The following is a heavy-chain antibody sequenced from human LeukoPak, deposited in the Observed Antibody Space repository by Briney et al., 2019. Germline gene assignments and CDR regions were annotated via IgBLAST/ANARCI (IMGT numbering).Heavy chain of an antibody. CDR3: ARASNLHYYYYYMDV. J-gene: IGHJ6*03. CDR2: IYTSGST. V-gene: IGHV4-4*09. Sequence: SETLSLTCTVSGGSLSSFYWSWIRQPPGKGLEWMGFIYTSGSTNYNPSLKSRLTISVDTSKTQFSLKLSSVTAADTAVYYCARASNLHYYYYYMDVWGKGTTVTVSS. D-gene: IGHD4-11*01. CDR1: GGSLSSFY.